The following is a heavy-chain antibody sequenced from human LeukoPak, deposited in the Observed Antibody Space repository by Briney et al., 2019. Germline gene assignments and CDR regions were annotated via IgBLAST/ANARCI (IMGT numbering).Heavy chain of an antibody. J-gene: IGHJ6*04. CDR2: INPNSGGT. CDR3: ARDLRSGWTHGRDL. D-gene: IGHD6-19*01. CDR1: GYTFTGYY. V-gene: IGHV1-2*04. Sequence: ASVKVSCKASGYTFTGYYMHWVRQPPGQGLEWMGWINPNSGGTNYAQKFQGWVTMTRDTSISTAYMELSRLRSDGTAVYYCARDLRSGWTHGRDLWGKGTTVTVSS.